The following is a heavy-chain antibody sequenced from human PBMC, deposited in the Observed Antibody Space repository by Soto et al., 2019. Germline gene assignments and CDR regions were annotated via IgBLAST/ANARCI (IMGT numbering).Heavy chain of an antibody. D-gene: IGHD3-22*01. V-gene: IGHV3-23*01. CDR1: GFTFSSYA. Sequence: GGSLRLSCAASGFTFSSYAMSWVRQAPGKGLEWVSAISGSGGSTYYADSVKGRFTISRDNSKNTLYLQMNSLRAEDTAVYYCAKGDYDSSGYYGFDYWGQGTLVTVSS. CDR3: AKGDYDSSGYYGFDY. J-gene: IGHJ4*02. CDR2: ISGSGGST.